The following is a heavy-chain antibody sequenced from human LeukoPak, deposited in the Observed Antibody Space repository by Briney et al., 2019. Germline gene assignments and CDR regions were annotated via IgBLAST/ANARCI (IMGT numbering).Heavy chain of an antibody. D-gene: IGHD1-26*01. Sequence: RSGGSLRLSCAAYGFSLSTNAMSWVRQAPGRGPEWVSAISGSGVTTYYADSVKGRFTISRDNSKNTLFLQMNSLRAEDTAVYYCAKDQWGLDYWGQGTLVTVSS. CDR3: AKDQWGLDY. J-gene: IGHJ4*02. V-gene: IGHV3-23*01. CDR1: GFSLSTNA. CDR2: ISGSGVTT.